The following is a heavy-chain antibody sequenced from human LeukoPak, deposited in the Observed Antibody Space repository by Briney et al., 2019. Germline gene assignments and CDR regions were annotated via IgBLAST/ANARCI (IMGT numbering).Heavy chain of an antibody. Sequence: SQTLSLTCAVSGDSISNDNAAWNWIRQSPSRGLEWLGRTYYRSKWYNDYAVSVKSRITINPDTSKNQFSLQLNSVTPEDSAVYYCAREYRSSYAYSGQGTLFTVSS. CDR2: TYYRSKWYN. D-gene: IGHD6-13*01. CDR3: AREYRSSYAY. J-gene: IGHJ4*02. V-gene: IGHV6-1*01. CDR1: GDSISNDNAA.